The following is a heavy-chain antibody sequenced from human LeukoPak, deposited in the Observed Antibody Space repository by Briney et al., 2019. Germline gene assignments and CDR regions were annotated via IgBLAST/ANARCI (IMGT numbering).Heavy chain of an antibody. CDR1: GGSISSSYY. Sequence: SETLSLTCTVSGGSISSSYYWGWIRQPPGKGLEWIGNIFYSGTTYYNPSLKSRVTISVDTSKNQFSLRLTSVTAADTALYCCARLVLSGYIDYWGQGTLVTVSS. D-gene: IGHD3-22*01. J-gene: IGHJ4*02. CDR2: IFYSGTT. CDR3: ARLVLSGYIDY. V-gene: IGHV4-39*01.